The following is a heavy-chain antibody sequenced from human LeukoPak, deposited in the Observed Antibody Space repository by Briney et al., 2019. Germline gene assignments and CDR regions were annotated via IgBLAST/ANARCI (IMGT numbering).Heavy chain of an antibody. Sequence: PGGSLRLSCAASGFTFSTYWMHWARHAPGKGLVWVSRINTDGSSTSYADSVKGRFTISRDNAKNTLYLQMNSLRAEDTAVYYCARESTEGWGYRHPLDYYYMDVWGKGTTVTVSS. CDR2: INTDGSST. J-gene: IGHJ6*03. CDR3: ARESTEGWGYRHPLDYYYMDV. D-gene: IGHD3-16*02. CDR1: GFTFSTYW. V-gene: IGHV3-74*01.